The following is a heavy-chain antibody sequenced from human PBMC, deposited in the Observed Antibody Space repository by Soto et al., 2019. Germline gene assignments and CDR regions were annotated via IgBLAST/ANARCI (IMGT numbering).Heavy chain of an antibody. V-gene: IGHV3-30*18. CDR1: GFTFSSYG. CDR3: AKDPTTYCGGDCYSPPYFDY. Sequence: GGSLRLSCAASGFTFSSYGMHWVRQAPGRGLEWVAVISYDGSNKYYADSVKGRLTISRDNSKNTLYLQMNSLKAEDTAVYYCAKDPTTYCGGDCYSPPYFDYWGQGTLVTSPQ. CDR2: ISYDGSNK. D-gene: IGHD2-21*01. J-gene: IGHJ4*02.